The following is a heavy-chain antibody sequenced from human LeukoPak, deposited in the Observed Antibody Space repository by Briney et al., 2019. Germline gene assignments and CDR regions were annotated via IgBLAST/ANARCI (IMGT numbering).Heavy chain of an antibody. CDR3: ARGATISETGYFDF. Sequence: SETLSLTCAVYGGSFTRYYWSWIRQSPGKGLEWIAEIDHRGDTNYNPSVKSRVTISVDTSKNQFSLKVRSLSAADTAVYYCARGATISETGYFDFWGQGTLVTVSS. D-gene: IGHD5-24*01. V-gene: IGHV4-34*01. J-gene: IGHJ4*03. CDR1: GGSFTRYY. CDR2: IDHRGDT.